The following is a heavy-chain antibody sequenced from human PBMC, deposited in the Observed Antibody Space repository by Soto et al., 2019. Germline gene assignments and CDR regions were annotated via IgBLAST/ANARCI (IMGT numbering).Heavy chain of an antibody. CDR2: IYGGGTT. CDR3: ARGWQLDPFDY. Sequence: VGSVRLSCTASGFTVSSNYMGWVRQTPGKGLEWVSVIYGGGTTYYADSVKGRFTISRDNSKNTLFLQMDSLRVDDTAMYYCARGWQLDPFDYWGQGTLVTVSS. D-gene: IGHD1-1*01. V-gene: IGHV3-53*01. CDR1: GFTVSSNY. J-gene: IGHJ4*02.